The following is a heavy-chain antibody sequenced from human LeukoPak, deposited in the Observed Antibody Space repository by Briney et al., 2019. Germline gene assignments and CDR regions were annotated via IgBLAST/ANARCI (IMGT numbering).Heavy chain of an antibody. V-gene: IGHV3-33*01. Sequence: GGSLRLSCAASGFTFSSYGMHWVRQAPGKGLEWVAVIWYDGSNKYYADSVKGRFTISRDNSKNTLYLQMNSLRAEDAAVYYCARDTKWLYDSSGHTWGVFDYWGQGTLVTVSS. J-gene: IGHJ4*02. CDR1: GFTFSSYG. D-gene: IGHD3-22*01. CDR2: IWYDGSNK. CDR3: ARDTKWLYDSSGHTWGVFDY.